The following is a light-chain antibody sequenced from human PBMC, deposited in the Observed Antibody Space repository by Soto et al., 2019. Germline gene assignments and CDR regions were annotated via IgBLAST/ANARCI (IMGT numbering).Light chain of an antibody. V-gene: IGKV1-39*01. Sequence: DIQMTQSPSSLSASLGDRVTITCRASQNINTYLNWYQHKPGKAPSLLIYAASSLHTGVPRRFSGSGAGTYFTLTIASLQHEDLATYYCQQTYSAPGTFGRGTKVEIK. CDR1: QNINTY. CDR3: QQTYSAPGT. J-gene: IGKJ1*01. CDR2: AAS.